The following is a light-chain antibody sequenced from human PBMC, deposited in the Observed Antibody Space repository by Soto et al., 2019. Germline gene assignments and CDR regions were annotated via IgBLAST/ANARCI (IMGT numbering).Light chain of an antibody. CDR3: SSYTSTSTHVA. CDR1: SSDVGGYKY. V-gene: IGLV2-14*01. Sequence: QSALTQPASVSGSPGQSITISCTGTSSDVGGYKYVSWYQQRPGKAPRLMIYEVGNRPSGVSNRFSGSKSGNTASLTISGLQAEDEGNYYCSSYTSTSTHVAFGGGTKLTVL. J-gene: IGLJ2*01. CDR2: EVG.